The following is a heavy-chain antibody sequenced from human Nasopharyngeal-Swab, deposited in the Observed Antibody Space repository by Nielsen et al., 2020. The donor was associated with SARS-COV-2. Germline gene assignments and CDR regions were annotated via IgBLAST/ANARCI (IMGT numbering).Heavy chain of an antibody. CDR1: GGSISSYY. V-gene: IGHV4-59*01. CDR3: ARDSLVTGTTSVRGHYGMDV. CDR2: IHYSGST. D-gene: IGHD1-7*01. Sequence: SETLSLTCTVSGGSISSYYWSWIRQPPGKGLEWIGYIHYSGSTNYNPSLKSRVTISVDTSKNQFSLKLSSVTAADTAVYYCARDSLVTGTTSVRGHYGMDVWGQGTTVTVSS. J-gene: IGHJ6*02.